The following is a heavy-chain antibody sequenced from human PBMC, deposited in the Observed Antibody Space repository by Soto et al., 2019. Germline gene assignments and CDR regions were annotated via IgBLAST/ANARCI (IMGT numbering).Heavy chain of an antibody. CDR3: ARDDYGGNTHFLDY. CDR2: TATDGSDQ. Sequence: QVQLVESGGGVVQPGRSLRLSCEGSGFTFRTYGIRWVRQAPGKGLEWVAVTATDGSDQRYADSVKGRFTISRDNSKNTLYLQMNSLRIEDTAVYYCARDDYGGNTHFLDYWGQGALVTVSS. CDR1: GFTFRTYG. J-gene: IGHJ4*02. V-gene: IGHV3-30*03. D-gene: IGHD4-17*01.